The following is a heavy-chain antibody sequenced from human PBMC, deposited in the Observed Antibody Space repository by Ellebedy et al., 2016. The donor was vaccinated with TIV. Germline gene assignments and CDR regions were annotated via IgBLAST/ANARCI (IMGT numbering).Heavy chain of an antibody. J-gene: IGHJ4*02. V-gene: IGHV4-34*01. CDR2: INPSGTT. CDR1: NGSFSGYF. D-gene: IGHD3-10*01. CDR3: ARAPGQYLYGSGSYFTN. Sequence: MPSETLSLTCAVYNGSFSGYFWSWIRQPPGKRLEWIGEINPSGTTTYNPSLDSRVTMSVDTRKKQFSLRLTSVTAAGTAVYYCARAPGQYLYGSGSYFTNWGQGEVVTVSS.